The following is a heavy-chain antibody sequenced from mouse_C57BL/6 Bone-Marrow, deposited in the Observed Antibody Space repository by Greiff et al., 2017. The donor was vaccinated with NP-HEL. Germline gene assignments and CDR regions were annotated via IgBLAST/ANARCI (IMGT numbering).Heavy chain of an antibody. Sequence: QVQLQQSGAELVKPGASVKLSCKASGYTFTSYWMHWVKQRPGQGLEWIGMIHPNSGSTNYNEKFKSKATLTVDKSSSTAYMQLSSLTSEDSAVYYCARWAYDGYYLDYWGQGTTLTVSS. V-gene: IGHV1-64*01. CDR2: IHPNSGST. D-gene: IGHD2-3*01. CDR3: ARWAYDGYYLDY. CDR1: GYTFTSYW. J-gene: IGHJ2*01.